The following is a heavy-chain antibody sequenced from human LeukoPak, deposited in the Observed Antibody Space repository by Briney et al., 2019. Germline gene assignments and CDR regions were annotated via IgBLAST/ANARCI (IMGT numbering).Heavy chain of an antibody. CDR3: AKDFGFYDFWSGSDY. D-gene: IGHD3-3*01. CDR1: GFTFSTYA. Sequence: GGSLRLSCAASGFTFSTYALSWVRQAPGKGLEWVSAISGSGGSTYYADSVKGRFTISRDNSKNTLYLQMNTLRAENTAVYYCAKDFGFYDFWSGSDYWGQGTLVTVSS. V-gene: IGHV3-23*01. CDR2: ISGSGGST. J-gene: IGHJ4*02.